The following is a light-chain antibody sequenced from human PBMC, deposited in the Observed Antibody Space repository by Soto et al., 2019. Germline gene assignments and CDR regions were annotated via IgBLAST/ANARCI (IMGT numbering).Light chain of an antibody. V-gene: IGLV2-14*01. J-gene: IGLJ1*01. Sequence: QSVLTQPASVSGSPGQSIAISCTGTSCDVGAYDFVSWHQQHPGKAPKLMIYDVSRRPSGVSDRFSGSKSGNTASLIISGLQAEDEADYYCSSFTGGSTSYVFXTGTKVTVL. CDR2: DVS. CDR3: SSFTGGSTSYV. CDR1: SCDVGAYDF.